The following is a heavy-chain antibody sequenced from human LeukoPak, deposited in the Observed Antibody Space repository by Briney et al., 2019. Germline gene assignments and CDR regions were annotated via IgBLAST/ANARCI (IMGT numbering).Heavy chain of an antibody. CDR3: AHRHRGVASDI. V-gene: IGHV2-5*01. J-gene: IGHJ3*02. CDR1: GCACSTGGEG. CDR2: IYENDEK. Sequence: AGPTLFNPTHTHRLTCTCSGCACSTGGEGVGWIRQPPAKALKWSAVIYENDEKLYSSSLQNRLYINEDTSKNPVVLTMAHVDPVDTATYYCAHRHRGVASDIWGQGTMVTVSS. D-gene: IGHD2-15*01.